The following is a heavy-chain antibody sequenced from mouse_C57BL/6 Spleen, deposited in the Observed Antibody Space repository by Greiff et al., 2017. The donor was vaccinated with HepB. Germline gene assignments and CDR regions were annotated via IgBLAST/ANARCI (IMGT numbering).Heavy chain of an antibody. CDR2: INPNNGGT. V-gene: IGHV1-22*01. Sequence: EVKLMESGPELVKPGASVKMSCKASGYTFTDYNMHWVKQSHGKSLEWIGYINPNNGGTSYNQKFKGKATLTVNKSSSTAYMELRSLTSEDSAVYYCARTYYYGSSYDYFDYWGQGTTLTVSS. J-gene: IGHJ2*01. CDR1: GYTFTDYN. D-gene: IGHD1-1*01. CDR3: ARTYYYGSSYDYFDY.